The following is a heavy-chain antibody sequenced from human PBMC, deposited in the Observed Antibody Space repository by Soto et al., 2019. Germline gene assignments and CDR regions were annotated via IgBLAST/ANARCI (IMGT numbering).Heavy chain of an antibody. CDR3: AKSGRVLLWFGEFSFYY. J-gene: IGHJ4*02. D-gene: IGHD3-10*01. Sequence: SLRLSCAASGFTFSSYGMHWVRQAPGKGLEWVAVISYDGSNKYYADSVKGRFTISRDNSKNTLYLQMNSLRAEDTAVYYCAKSGRVLLWFGEFSFYYWGQGTLVTVSS. V-gene: IGHV3-30*18. CDR1: GFTFSSYG. CDR2: ISYDGSNK.